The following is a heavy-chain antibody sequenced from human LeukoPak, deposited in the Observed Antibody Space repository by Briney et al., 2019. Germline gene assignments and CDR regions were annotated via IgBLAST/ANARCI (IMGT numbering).Heavy chain of an antibody. D-gene: IGHD3-10*01. CDR1: GFTFSSYA. Sequence: PGGSLRLSCAASGFTFSSYAMSWVRQAPGKGLEWVSAISGSGGSTYYADSVKGRFTISRDNSKNTLYLQMNSLRAEDTAVYYCAKIYYGSGSYLLDYWGRGTLVTVSS. CDR3: AKIYYGSGSYLLDY. V-gene: IGHV3-23*01. J-gene: IGHJ4*02. CDR2: ISGSGGST.